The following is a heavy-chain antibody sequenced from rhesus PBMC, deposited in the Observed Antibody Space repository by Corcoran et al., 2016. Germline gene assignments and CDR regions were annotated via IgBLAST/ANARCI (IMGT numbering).Heavy chain of an antibody. J-gene: IGHJ4*01. CDR3: ARRRSSDSDFDY. CDR1: GFSLSNSGMG. CDR2: IYWDDDK. D-gene: IGHD4-29*01. Sequence: QVTLKESGPALVKSTQTLTLTCTFSGFSLSNSGMGVGWIRQPPGKTLEWLAHIYWDDDKRYSASLKSRLTISKDTSKNQVVLTMTNMDPVDTATYYCARRRSSDSDFDYWGQGVLVTVSS. V-gene: IGHV2-1*01.